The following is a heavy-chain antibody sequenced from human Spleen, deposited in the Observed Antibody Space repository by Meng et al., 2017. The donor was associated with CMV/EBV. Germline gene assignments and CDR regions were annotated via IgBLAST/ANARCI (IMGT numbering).Heavy chain of an antibody. CDR2: ISAYNGNT. CDR1: GYTFTSYG. Sequence: ASVKVSCKASGYTFTSYGISWVRQAPGQGLEWMGWISAYNGNTNYGQKLQGRVTTTTDTSTSTAYMELRSLRSDDTAVYYCARDFNAHSYYGSGSYYLVGYWGQGTLVTVSS. CDR3: ARDFNAHSYYGSGSYYLVGY. D-gene: IGHD3-10*01. J-gene: IGHJ4*02. V-gene: IGHV1-18*01.